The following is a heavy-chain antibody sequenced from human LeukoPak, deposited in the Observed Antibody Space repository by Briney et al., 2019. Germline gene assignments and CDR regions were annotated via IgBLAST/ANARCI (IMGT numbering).Heavy chain of an antibody. CDR3: ARDQTTDGIDV. CDR2: ISASGNRT. Sequence: GGSLRLSCAASGFTFSTYAMSWVRQAPGKGLEWVSGISASGNRTFYADSVKGRFAISRDNSKNTLYLQMNSQRAEDAALYFCARDQTTDGIDVWGQGTLVTVSS. V-gene: IGHV3-23*01. CDR1: GFTFSTYA. D-gene: IGHD1-26*01. J-gene: IGHJ4*02.